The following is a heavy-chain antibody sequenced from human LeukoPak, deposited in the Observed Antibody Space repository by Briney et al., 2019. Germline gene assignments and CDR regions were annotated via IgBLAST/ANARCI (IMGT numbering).Heavy chain of an antibody. V-gene: IGHV1-18*01. Sequence: ASVKVSCKASGYTFTSYGISWVRQAPGQGLEWMGWISAYNGNTNYAQKLQGRVTMTTDTSTSTAYMELRSLRSDDTAVYYCAKDDMVRGVIVPTYFDYWGQGTLVTVSS. CDR1: GYTFTSYG. CDR3: AKDDMVRGVIVPTYFDY. D-gene: IGHD3-10*01. J-gene: IGHJ4*02. CDR2: ISAYNGNT.